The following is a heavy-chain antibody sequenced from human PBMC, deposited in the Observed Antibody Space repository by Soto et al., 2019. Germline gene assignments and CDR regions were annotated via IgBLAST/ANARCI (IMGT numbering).Heavy chain of an antibody. J-gene: IGHJ4*02. Sequence: EVQLVESGGGLVQPGGSLRLSCAVSGFTFSNYWMHWVRQAPGKGLLYLSYINKDGSTTNYADSVKGRFTISRDNAKTTLYLQMNSPRAKATAVYYYVRDLWGPEHWGQGTLVTVSS. CDR3: VRDLWGPEH. V-gene: IGHV3-74*01. D-gene: IGHD2-21*01. CDR1: GFTFSNYW. CDR2: INKDGSTT.